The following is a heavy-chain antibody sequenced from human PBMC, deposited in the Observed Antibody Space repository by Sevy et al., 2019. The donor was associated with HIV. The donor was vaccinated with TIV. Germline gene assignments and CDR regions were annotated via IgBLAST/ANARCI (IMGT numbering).Heavy chain of an antibody. V-gene: IGHV1-58*01. CDR2: SVVGRGNT. J-gene: IGHJ3*02. D-gene: IGHD3-16*01. Sequence: ASVKDSCKASGFTLSNSGVQWVRQGRGPRPEWIGWSVVGRGNTNYEKKFQERVTVTRDLSTRTVYMELSSLRPEDTAMYYCAAEDMTRFGGPLRVFDMWGQGTVVTVSS. CDR1: GFTLSNSG. CDR3: AAEDMTRFGGPLRVFDM.